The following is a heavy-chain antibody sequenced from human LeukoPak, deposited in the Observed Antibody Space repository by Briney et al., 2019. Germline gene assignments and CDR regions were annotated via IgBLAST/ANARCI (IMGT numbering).Heavy chain of an antibody. J-gene: IGHJ4*02. Sequence: PSETLSLTCTVSGGSISSSDYYWSWVRQPPGKGLEWIGYIYYSGSTYYNPSLKSRVTISLDTPKNQFSLKLSSVTAADTAVYYCARTYDSSGYRSWDFDYWGQGTLVTVSS. CDR3: ARTYDSSGYRSWDFDY. V-gene: IGHV4-30-4*01. CDR1: GGSISSSDYY. CDR2: IYYSGST. D-gene: IGHD3-22*01.